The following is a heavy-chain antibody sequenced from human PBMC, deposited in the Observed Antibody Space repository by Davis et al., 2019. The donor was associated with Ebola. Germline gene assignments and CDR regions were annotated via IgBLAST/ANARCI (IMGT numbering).Heavy chain of an antibody. V-gene: IGHV3-73*01. Sequence: GGSLRLSCAASGFTFSGSAMHWVRQASGKGLEWVGRIRSKANSYATAYAASVKGRFTISRDDSKNTAYLQMNSLKTEDTAVYYCARGPVVYSDYWGQGTLVTVSS. D-gene: IGHD2-8*02. CDR1: GFTFSGSA. CDR3: ARGPVVYSDY. CDR2: IRSKANSYAT. J-gene: IGHJ4*02.